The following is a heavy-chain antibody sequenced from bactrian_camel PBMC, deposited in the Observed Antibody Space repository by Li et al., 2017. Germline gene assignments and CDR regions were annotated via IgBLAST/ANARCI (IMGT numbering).Heavy chain of an antibody. V-gene: IGHV3S57*01. CDR3: AKTTYGGRADPSFAY. J-gene: IGHJ6*01. D-gene: IGHD6*01. CDR1: GVIWSMYA. Sequence: HVQLVESGGGTAQAGGSLRLSCTASGVIWSMYAVGWFRQVPEGEREGVAMIGTDGLAIYADSVKGRFTISRDNAQNTLYLQLNSLKTEDTAMYYCAKTTYGGRADPSFAYWGQGTQVTVS. CDR2: IGTDGLA.